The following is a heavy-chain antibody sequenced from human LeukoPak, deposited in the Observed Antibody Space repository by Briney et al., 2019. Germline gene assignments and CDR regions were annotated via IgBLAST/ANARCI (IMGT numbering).Heavy chain of an antibody. D-gene: IGHD3-9*01. J-gene: IGHJ4*02. Sequence: GASVKVSCKASGYTFTGYYMHWVRQAPGQGLEWMGWINPDSGGTNYAQKFQGRVTMTRDTSISTAYMELSRLRSDDTAVYYCARDYDILAPFDYWGQGTLVTVSS. CDR2: INPDSGGT. CDR1: GYTFTGYY. V-gene: IGHV1-2*02. CDR3: ARDYDILAPFDY.